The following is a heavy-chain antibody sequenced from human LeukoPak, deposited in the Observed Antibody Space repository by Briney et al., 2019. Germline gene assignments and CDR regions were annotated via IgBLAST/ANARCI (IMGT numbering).Heavy chain of an antibody. V-gene: IGHV3-23*01. CDR2: ISGSGGST. J-gene: IGHJ4*02. Sequence: GGSLRLSCAASGFTFSSYAVSWVRQAPGKGLEWVSAISGSGGSTYYADSVKGRFTISRDNSKNTLYLQMNSLRAEDTAVYYCAKDLEEQWLVPNFDYWGQGTLVTVSS. CDR1: GFTFSSYA. D-gene: IGHD6-19*01. CDR3: AKDLEEQWLVPNFDY.